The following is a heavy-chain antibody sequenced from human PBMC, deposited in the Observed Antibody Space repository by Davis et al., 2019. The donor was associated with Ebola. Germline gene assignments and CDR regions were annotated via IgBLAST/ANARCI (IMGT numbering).Heavy chain of an antibody. CDR1: GASISSEYFS. D-gene: IGHD3-22*01. CDR3: ARDRDDSSAYGF. J-gene: IGHJ4*02. CDR2: VYTNGNT. Sequence: SETLSLTCNVSGASISSEYFSWTWVRQPAGKGLEWVGHVYTNGNTKYSSSLESRVTISLDTSKNQFSLRLSSVTAADTGIYFCARDRDDSSAYGFWGQGTLVTVSS. V-gene: IGHV4-61*09.